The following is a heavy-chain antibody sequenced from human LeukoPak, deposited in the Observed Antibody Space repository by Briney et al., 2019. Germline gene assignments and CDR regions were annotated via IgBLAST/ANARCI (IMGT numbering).Heavy chain of an antibody. CDR2: MNPKSGNT. Sequence: ASVKASCKPSGYTFTSYDINWVRQATGHGLEWMGWMNPKSGNTGYAQKFQGRVTMTRNTSISTAYIELSSLRSEATAVYYCARGQAAARGGWYLVRENWFDPWGQGTLVSVSS. J-gene: IGHJ5*02. CDR3: ARGQAAARGGWYLVRENWFDP. V-gene: IGHV1-8*01. CDR1: GYTFTSYD. D-gene: IGHD6-19*01.